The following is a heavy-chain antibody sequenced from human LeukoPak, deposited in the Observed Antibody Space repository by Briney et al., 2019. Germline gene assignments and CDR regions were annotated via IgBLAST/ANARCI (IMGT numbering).Heavy chain of an antibody. CDR3: ARDLFVDSGGYYYGMDV. CDR1: GLTFSRYN. Sequence: GGSLRLSCAASGLTFSRYNMNWVRQAPGGGLEWIAHINTKGGLIYYANSVKGRFTISRDNAKNSLYLQMNSLRAEDTAVYYCARDLFVDSGGYYYGMDVWGQGTTVTVSS. CDR2: INTKGGLI. J-gene: IGHJ6*02. V-gene: IGHV3-48*04. D-gene: IGHD2-15*01.